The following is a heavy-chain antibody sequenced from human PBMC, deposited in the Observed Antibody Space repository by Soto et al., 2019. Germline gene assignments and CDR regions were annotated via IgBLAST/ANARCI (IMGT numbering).Heavy chain of an antibody. CDR1: AFSFSSYA. D-gene: IGHD3-10*01. J-gene: IGHJ4*03. Sequence: GGSLRLSCAASAFSFSSYAMSWVRQAPGKGLEWVSTISAGGGGTYYADSVKGRFTISRDNSKNTLYLQMNSLTAEDSAVYYCVKASGSERYSYQLACWGQGTLVSIAS. CDR2: ISAGGGGT. V-gene: IGHV3-23*01. CDR3: VKASGSERYSYQLAC.